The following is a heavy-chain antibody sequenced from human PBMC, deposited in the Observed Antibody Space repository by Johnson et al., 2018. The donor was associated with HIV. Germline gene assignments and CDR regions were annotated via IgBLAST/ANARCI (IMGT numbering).Heavy chain of an antibody. V-gene: IGHV3-66*01. CDR2: IFSGGST. CDR3: ARACRDGYTCDVFDI. J-gene: IGHJ3*02. CDR1: GFTFSSYW. Sequence: VQLVESGGGLVQPGGSLRLSCAASGFTFSSYWMSWVRQAPGKGLEWVSVIFSGGSTYYADSVKGRFTISRDNSKNTLYLQMNSLRAEDTAVYYCARACRDGYTCDVFDIWGQGTMVTVSS. D-gene: IGHD5-24*01.